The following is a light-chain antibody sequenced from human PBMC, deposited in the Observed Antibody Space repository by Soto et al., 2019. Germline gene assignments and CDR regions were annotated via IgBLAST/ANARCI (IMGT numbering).Light chain of an antibody. CDR2: GAS. V-gene: IGKV3-15*01. Sequence: VMTQSPATLSVSPGERATLSCRASQSVGSNLAWYQQKPGQAPRLLIYGASTRATGIPARFSGSGSGTEFTLTISSLQSEDFAVYYCQQYSNWPPGTFCQGTKVEIK. J-gene: IGKJ1*01. CDR3: QQYSNWPPGT. CDR1: QSVGSN.